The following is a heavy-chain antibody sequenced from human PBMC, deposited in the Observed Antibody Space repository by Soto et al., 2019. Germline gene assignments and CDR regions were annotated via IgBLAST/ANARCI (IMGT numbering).Heavy chain of an antibody. Sequence: QEQLVESGGGVVQPGGSLRLSCEASRFTFSSYGMHWVRQAPGKGLEWVAVISYDGDYQNYADSVKGRFTISRDNSKNTMYLQMRSLRGEDTALYYCAKGTTVTPWRYLDRWGRGTLVTVSS. CDR3: AKGTTVTPWRYLDR. D-gene: IGHD4-17*01. V-gene: IGHV3-30*18. CDR1: RFTFSSYG. CDR2: ISYDGDYQ. J-gene: IGHJ2*01.